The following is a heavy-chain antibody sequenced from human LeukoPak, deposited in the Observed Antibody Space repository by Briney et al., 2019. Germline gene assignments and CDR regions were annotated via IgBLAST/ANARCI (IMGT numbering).Heavy chain of an antibody. V-gene: IGHV4-4*07. D-gene: IGHD3-22*01. Sequence: PSETLSLTCTVSGGSISSYYWSWIRQPAGKGLEWIGRIYTSGSTNYNPSLKSRVTMSVDTSKNQFSLKLSSVTAADTAVYYCATDQRFDRSNWFDPWGQGTLVTVSS. CDR2: IYTSGST. J-gene: IGHJ5*02. CDR1: GGSISSYY. CDR3: ATDQRFDRSNWFDP.